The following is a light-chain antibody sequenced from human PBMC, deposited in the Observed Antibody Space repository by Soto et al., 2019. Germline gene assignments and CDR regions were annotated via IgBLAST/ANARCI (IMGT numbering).Light chain of an antibody. Sequence: DIQMTQSQSSLSASVGDRVTITCRASQSINNYLHWYQQKPGKAPNLLIYTASSLESGVPSRFSGRGTGTDFTLTISSLQPEDFASYFCHQSYPAPHTFGNGTKREIK. CDR2: TAS. CDR1: QSINNY. J-gene: IGKJ2*01. V-gene: IGKV1-39*01. CDR3: HQSYPAPHT.